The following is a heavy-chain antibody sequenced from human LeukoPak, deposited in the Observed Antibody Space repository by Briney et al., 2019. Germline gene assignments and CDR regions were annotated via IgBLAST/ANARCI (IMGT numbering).Heavy chain of an antibody. CDR1: GFTFSNAW. Sequence: GGSLRLSCAASGFTFSNAWMSWVRQAPGKGLEWVGRIKSKTDGGTTDYAAPVKGRFTISRDDSKNTLYLQMNSLKTEDTAVYYCTTYRQYYDSSGYAAWGQGTLVTVSS. V-gene: IGHV3-15*01. CDR2: IKSKTDGGTT. CDR3: TTYRQYYDSSGYAA. J-gene: IGHJ5*02. D-gene: IGHD3-22*01.